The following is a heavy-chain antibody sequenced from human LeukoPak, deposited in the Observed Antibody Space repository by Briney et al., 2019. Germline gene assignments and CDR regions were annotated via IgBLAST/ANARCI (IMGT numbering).Heavy chain of an antibody. CDR2: INSDGSST. CDR1: GFTFSSYW. D-gene: IGHD2/OR15-2a*01. CDR3: ARAVRVLSPFDY. Sequence: GGSLRLSCAASGFTFSSYWVHWVRQAPGKGLVWVSRINSDGSSTSYADSVKGRFTISRDNAKNTLYLQMNSLRAEDTAVYYCARAVRVLSPFDYWGQGTLVTVSS. J-gene: IGHJ4*02. V-gene: IGHV3-74*01.